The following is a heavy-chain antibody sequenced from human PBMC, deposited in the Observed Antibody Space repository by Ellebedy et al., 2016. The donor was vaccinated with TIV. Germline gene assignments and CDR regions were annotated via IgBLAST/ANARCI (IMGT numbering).Heavy chain of an antibody. J-gene: IGHJ4*02. CDR1: GYTFINYA. CDR3: AREWMWNYVGYFDY. D-gene: IGHD1-7*01. Sequence: AVSVKVSCKASGYTFINYAMHWVRQAPGQRLEWLGWINAGTGTTKYSQKFQGRVTMTRDTSTSTVYMELSSLRSEDTAVYYCAREWMWNYVGYFDYWGQGTLVTVSS. CDR2: INAGTGTT. V-gene: IGHV1-3*01.